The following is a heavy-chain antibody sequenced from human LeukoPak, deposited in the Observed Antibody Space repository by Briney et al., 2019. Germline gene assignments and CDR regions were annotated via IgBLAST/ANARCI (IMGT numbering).Heavy chain of an antibody. Sequence: GGSLRLSCTASGFTFSSYGMHWVRQAPGKGLEWVAVISASGGSTYYADSVRGRFTISRDNSKNTLYMQMNSLRAEDTAIYYCAKFNAMTTLTPFDYWGQGTLVTVSP. CDR1: GFTFSSYG. D-gene: IGHD4-17*01. J-gene: IGHJ4*02. V-gene: IGHV3-23*01. CDR3: AKFNAMTTLTPFDY. CDR2: ISASGGST.